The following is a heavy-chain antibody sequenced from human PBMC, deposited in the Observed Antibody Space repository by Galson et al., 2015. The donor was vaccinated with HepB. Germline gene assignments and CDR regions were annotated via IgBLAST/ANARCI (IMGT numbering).Heavy chain of an antibody. V-gene: IGHV3-48*01. D-gene: IGHD3-16*01. CDR3: ARGGSGGEGPDY. CDR2: ISGSSTNI. Sequence: SLRLSCAASGFTFSTCSMNWVRQAPGQGLEWVSYISGSSTNIYYADSVKGRFTISRDNAKNSLYLQMNSLRAEDTAVYYCARGGSGGEGPDYWGQGTLVTVSS. CDR1: GFTFSTCS. J-gene: IGHJ4*02.